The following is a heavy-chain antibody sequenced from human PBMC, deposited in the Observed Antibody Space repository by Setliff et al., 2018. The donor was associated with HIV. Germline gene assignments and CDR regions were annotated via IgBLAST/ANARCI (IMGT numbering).Heavy chain of an antibody. CDR1: GGSFSDYY. CDR2: IYYSGSA. J-gene: IGHJ5*02. Sequence: PSETLSLTCAVYGGSFSDYYWSWIRQSPGKGLEWIGYIYYSGSAYYNPSFESRVTISVDTSKNQFSLKLSSVTAADAAVYYCASRVYYYDSSGYLREEGFDPWGQGTLVTVSS. V-gene: IGHV4-34*01. D-gene: IGHD3-22*01. CDR3: ASRVYYYDSSGYLREEGFDP.